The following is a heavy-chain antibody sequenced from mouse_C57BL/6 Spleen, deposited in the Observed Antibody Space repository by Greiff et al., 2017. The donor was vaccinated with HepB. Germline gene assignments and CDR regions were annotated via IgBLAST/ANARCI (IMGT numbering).Heavy chain of an antibody. CDR3: ARDWDDYFAY. Sequence: DVMLVESGGGLVKPGGSLKLSCAASGFTFSDYGMHWVRQAPEKGLEWVAYISSGSSTIYYADTVKGRFTIYSDNAKNTLFLQMPSLRAEDTAMYYCARDWDDYFAYWGQGTTLTVSS. J-gene: IGHJ2*01. CDR1: GFTFSDYG. CDR2: ISSGSSTI. D-gene: IGHD4-1*01. V-gene: IGHV5-17*01.